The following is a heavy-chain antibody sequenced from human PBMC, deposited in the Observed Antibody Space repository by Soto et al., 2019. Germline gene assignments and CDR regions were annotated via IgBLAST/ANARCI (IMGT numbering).Heavy chain of an antibody. V-gene: IGHV4-39*01. CDR3: VSESTVTDAFDI. J-gene: IGHJ3*02. CDR2: IYYSGST. CDR1: GGSISSSSYY. Sequence: SETLSLTCTVSGGSISSSSYYWGWIRQPPGRGLEWIGSIYYSGSTYYNPSLKSRVTISVDTSKNQFSLKLSSVTAADTAVYYCVSESTVTDAFDIWGQGTMVTVSS. D-gene: IGHD4-17*01.